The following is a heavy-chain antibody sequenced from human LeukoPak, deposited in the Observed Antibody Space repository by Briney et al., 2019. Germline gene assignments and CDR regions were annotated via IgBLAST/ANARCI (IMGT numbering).Heavy chain of an antibody. CDR3: ARSGNSSPFTY. D-gene: IGHD6-13*01. Sequence: TLSLTCTVSGGSISSGDYYWSWIRQPPGKALEWLALIFWDDDKRYSPSLQSRLTITKDTSKNQVVLTMTNMDPVDTATYYCARSGNSSPFTYWGQGTLVTVSS. CDR2: IFWDDDK. J-gene: IGHJ4*02. CDR1: GGSISSGDYY. V-gene: IGHV2-5*08.